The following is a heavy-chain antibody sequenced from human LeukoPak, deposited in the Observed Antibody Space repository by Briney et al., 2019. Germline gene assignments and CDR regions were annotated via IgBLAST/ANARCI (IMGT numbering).Heavy chain of an antibody. V-gene: IGHV4-4*07. J-gene: IGHJ6*03. CDR3: ARAARPSRYYYMDV. CDR2: IYTSGS. Sequence: SETLSLTCTVSGGSIGTFYWSWIRQPPGKGLEWIGRIYTSGSTMSVDTSKNNFSLKLSSVTAADTAVYYCARAARPSRYYYMDVWGKGTTVTVSS. CDR1: GGSIGTFY.